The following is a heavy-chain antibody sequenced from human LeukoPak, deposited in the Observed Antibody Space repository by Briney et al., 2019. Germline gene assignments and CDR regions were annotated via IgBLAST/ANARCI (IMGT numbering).Heavy chain of an antibody. CDR2: IYPGDSDT. Sequence: GESLNISCKGSGYSFTSYWIGWVRQMPGKGLEWMGIIYPGDSDTRYSPSFQGQVTISADKSISTAYLQWSSLKASDSAMYYCASNTGCGEKDYYYYYMDVWGKGTTVTVSS. CDR3: ASNTGCGEKDYYYYYMDV. J-gene: IGHJ6*03. CDR1: GYSFTSYW. D-gene: IGHD3-10*01. V-gene: IGHV5-51*01.